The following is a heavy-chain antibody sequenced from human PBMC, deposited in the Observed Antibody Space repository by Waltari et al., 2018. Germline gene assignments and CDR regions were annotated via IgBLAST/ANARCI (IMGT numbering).Heavy chain of an antibody. D-gene: IGHD3-22*01. CDR1: GGTFSSYT. CDR3: ARTYYYDGGGFGGQLDY. J-gene: IGHJ4*02. V-gene: IGHV1-69*02. CDR2: IIPILGIA. Sequence: QVQLVQSGAEVKTPGSSVKVSCKACGGTFSSYTISWVRQAPGQELEWMGRIIPILGIANYAQKFQGRVTITADNSTSTAYMELSSLRSEDTAVYYCARTYYYDGGGFGGQLDYWGQGTLVTVSS.